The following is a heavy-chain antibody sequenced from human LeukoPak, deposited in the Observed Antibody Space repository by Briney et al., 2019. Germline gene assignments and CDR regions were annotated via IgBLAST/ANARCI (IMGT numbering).Heavy chain of an antibody. J-gene: IGHJ4*02. CDR2: IYHSGST. CDR3: ARDSLRSSSLDY. Sequence: SETLSLTCAVSGGSISSGGYSWSWIRQPPGKGLEWIGYIYHSGSTNYNPSLKSRVTISVDKSKNQFSLKLSSVTAADTAVYYCARDSLRSSSLDYWGQGTLVTVSS. D-gene: IGHD6-13*01. CDR1: GGSISSGGYS. V-gene: IGHV4-30-2*01.